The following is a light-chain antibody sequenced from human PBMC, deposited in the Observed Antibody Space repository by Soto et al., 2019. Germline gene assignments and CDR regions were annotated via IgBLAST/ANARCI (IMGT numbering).Light chain of an antibody. CDR2: DVS. CDR1: SSDIGSYDR. V-gene: IGLV2-18*02. CDR3: SSFTTSDTYV. Sequence: QSVLTQPPSVSGSPGQSVAISCTGASSDIGSYDRVSWYHQPPGTAPKLIIYDVSNRPSGVPDRFSGAKSGNTASLTISGLQAEDEADYYCSSFTTSDTYVFGTGTKATVL. J-gene: IGLJ1*01.